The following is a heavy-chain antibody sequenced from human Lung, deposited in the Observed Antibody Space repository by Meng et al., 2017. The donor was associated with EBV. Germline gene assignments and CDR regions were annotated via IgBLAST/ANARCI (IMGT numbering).Heavy chain of an antibody. J-gene: IGHJ4*02. CDR1: GDSIRSGCYY. Sequence: QVHLQASGPGVVKPSPTPSLTCTVSGDSIRSGCYYWSWIRQHPGKGLEWIGYIYYSGSTFYTPSLKSRVTLSVDTSKNQFSLKLNSVTAADTAVYYCARLRLVWMFDYWGQGALVTVSS. V-gene: IGHV4-31*03. D-gene: IGHD6-19*01. CDR3: ARLRLVWMFDY. CDR2: IYYSGST.